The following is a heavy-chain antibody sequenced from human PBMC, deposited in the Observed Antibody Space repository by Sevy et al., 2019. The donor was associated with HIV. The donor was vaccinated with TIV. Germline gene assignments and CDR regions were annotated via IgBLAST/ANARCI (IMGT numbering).Heavy chain of an antibody. J-gene: IGHJ5*02. Sequence: SETLSLTCTVSGGSISSSSYYWGWIRQPPGKGLELIGSIYYSGSTYYNPSLKSRVTISVDTSKNQFSLKLSSVTAADTAVYYCARGGYYMSNWFDPWGQGTLVTVSS. CDR3: ARGGYYMSNWFDP. CDR1: GGSISSSSYY. CDR2: IYYSGST. V-gene: IGHV4-39*01. D-gene: IGHD3-3*01.